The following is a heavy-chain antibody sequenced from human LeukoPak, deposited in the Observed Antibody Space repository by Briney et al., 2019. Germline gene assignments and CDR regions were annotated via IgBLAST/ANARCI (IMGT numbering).Heavy chain of an antibody. Sequence: SVKVSCKASGGTFSSYAISWVRQAPGQGLEWIGGIIPIFGTANYAQKFQGRVTITADESTSTAYMELSSLRSEDTAVYYCARGRKSSSWFDPWGQGTLVTVSS. CDR1: GGTFSSYA. J-gene: IGHJ5*02. D-gene: IGHD6-13*01. CDR3: ARGRKSSSWFDP. V-gene: IGHV1-69*13. CDR2: IIPIFGTA.